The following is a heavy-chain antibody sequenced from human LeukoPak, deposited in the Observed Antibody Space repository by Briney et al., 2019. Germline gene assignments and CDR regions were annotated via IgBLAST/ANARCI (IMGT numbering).Heavy chain of an antibody. CDR2: LIPIFGTA. V-gene: IGHV1-69*05. D-gene: IGHD1-1*01. CDR1: GGTFSSYA. CDR3: ARGRVPPWVEDHGMDV. J-gene: IGHJ6*02. Sequence: ASVKVSCKASGGTFSSYAISWVRQAPGQGLEWMGGLIPIFGTANYAQKFQGRVTITTDESTSTAYMELRSLRSDDTAVYYCARGRVPPWVEDHGMDVWGQGTTVTVSS.